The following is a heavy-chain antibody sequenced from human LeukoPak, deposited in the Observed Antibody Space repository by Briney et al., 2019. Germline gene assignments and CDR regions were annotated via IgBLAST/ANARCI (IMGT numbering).Heavy chain of an antibody. Sequence: ASVKVSCKASGGTFSSYAISWVRQAPGKGLEWMGLVDPEDGETIYAEKFQGRVTITADTSTDTAYMELSSLRSEDTAVYYCATSRLIVVVPAAPLDYWGQGTLVTVSS. CDR2: VDPEDGET. J-gene: IGHJ4*02. CDR1: GGTFSSYA. CDR3: ATSRLIVVVPAAPLDY. D-gene: IGHD2-2*01. V-gene: IGHV1-69-2*01.